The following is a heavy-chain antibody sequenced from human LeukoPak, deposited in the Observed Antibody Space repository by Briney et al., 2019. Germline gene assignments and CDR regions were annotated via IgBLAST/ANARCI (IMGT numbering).Heavy chain of an antibody. CDR3: ARGYDSSGYEWFDP. CDR2: ISSSGSTI. V-gene: IGHV3-11*01. Sequence: GGSLRLSYAASGFTFSDYYMSWIRQAPGKGLEWVSYISSSGSTIYYADSVKGRFTISRDNAKSSLYLQMNSLRAEDTAVYYCARGYDSSGYEWFDPWGQGTLVTVSS. CDR1: GFTFSDYY. D-gene: IGHD3-22*01. J-gene: IGHJ5*02.